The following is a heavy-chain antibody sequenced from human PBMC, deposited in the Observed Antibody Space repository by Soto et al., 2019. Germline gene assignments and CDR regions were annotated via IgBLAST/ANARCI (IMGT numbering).Heavy chain of an antibody. V-gene: IGHV1-69*12. CDR2: IIPLFGRA. Sequence: QVQLVQSGAEVKKPGSSVKVSCKASGGTFSSYAISWVRQAPGQGLEWMGGIIPLFGRANYAQKFQGRVTITAAASTSTAYMELSSLGSEDTAVYCCAQTLGLAAAGPGRFDLWGRGTLVTVSS. CDR1: GGTFSSYA. D-gene: IGHD6-25*01. CDR3: AQTLGLAAAGPGRFDL. J-gene: IGHJ2*01.